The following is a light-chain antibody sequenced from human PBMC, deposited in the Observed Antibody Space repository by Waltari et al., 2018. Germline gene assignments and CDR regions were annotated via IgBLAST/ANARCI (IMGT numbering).Light chain of an antibody. CDR1: QSIGSW. Sequence: DIQMTQSPSTLSASVGDRVTITCRASQSIGSWLAWYQQKAGKAPKLLIYKASSSEGGVPSRFSGSGSGTEFTLTISSLQPDDFATYYCQQYDSLWTFGQGTKVEIK. CDR2: KAS. V-gene: IGKV1-5*03. J-gene: IGKJ1*01. CDR3: QQYDSLWT.